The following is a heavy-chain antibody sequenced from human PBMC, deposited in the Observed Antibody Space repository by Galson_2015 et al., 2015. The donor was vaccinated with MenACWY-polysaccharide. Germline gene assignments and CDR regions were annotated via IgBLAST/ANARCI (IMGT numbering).Heavy chain of an antibody. Sequence: SLRLSCAASGFTFRNYGMHWVRQAPGKGLEWVTVIYYDGSNKYYIDSVRGRFTISRDNSRNTLYLQMNSLRAEDTVVYYCAAGTGRDGYTFDFWGRGTLVTVSS. CDR2: IYYDGSNK. V-gene: IGHV3-30*12. CDR1: GFTFRNYG. D-gene: IGHD5-24*01. J-gene: IGHJ4*02. CDR3: AAGTGRDGYTFDF.